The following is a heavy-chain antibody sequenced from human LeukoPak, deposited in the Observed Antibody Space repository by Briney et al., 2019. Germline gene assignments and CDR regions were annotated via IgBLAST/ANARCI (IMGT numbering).Heavy chain of an antibody. Sequence: ASVKVSCKASGYTFTSYGISWVRQAPGHGLEWMGWISAYNGHTNYAQKLQDRVTMTTDTSTDTAYMELRSLTSDDTAVYYCARFCSGGGCYHNWFDPWGQGTLVTVSS. CDR1: GYTFTSYG. V-gene: IGHV1-18*01. CDR2: ISAYNGHT. CDR3: ARFCSGGGCYHNWFDP. J-gene: IGHJ5*02. D-gene: IGHD2-15*01.